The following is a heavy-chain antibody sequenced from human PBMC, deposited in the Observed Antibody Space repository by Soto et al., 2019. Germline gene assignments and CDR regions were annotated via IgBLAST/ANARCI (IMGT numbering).Heavy chain of an antibody. CDR1: GGSFRGYQ. V-gene: IGHV4-34*01. CDR2: INDSGKI. J-gene: IGHJ6*03. CDR3: ARGLILWFGELPRRGGYDYYMDV. D-gene: IGHD3-10*01. Sequence: QVQLQQWGAGLLKPSETLSLTCAFYGGSFRGYQWTWIRQTPGKGLEWIGEINDSGKINYNPSLKSRVTILVDTAKKQISLKLSSVTAAYTAVYYCARGLILWFGELPRRGGYDYYMDVWGKGTTVTVSS.